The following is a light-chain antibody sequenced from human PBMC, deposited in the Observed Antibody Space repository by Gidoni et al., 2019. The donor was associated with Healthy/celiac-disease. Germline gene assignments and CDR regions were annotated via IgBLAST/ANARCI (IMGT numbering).Light chain of an antibody. CDR2: LGS. J-gene: IGKJ5*01. V-gene: IGKV2-28*01. CDR1: PSLPHSNGYNY. CDR3: MQALQTPIT. Sequence: DIVMTQSPISLPVTPGEPASISYRSSPSLPHSNGYNYLDWYLQKPGQSPQLMIYLGSSRASGVPDRFSGSGSGTDFTLKISRVEAEDVGVYYCMQALQTPITFGQGTRLEIK.